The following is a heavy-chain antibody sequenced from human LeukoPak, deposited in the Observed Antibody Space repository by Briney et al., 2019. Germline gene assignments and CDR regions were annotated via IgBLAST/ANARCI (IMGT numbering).Heavy chain of an antibody. CDR3: ARGQYYYDSSGYYYVEGFDY. CDR2: IIPIFGTA. V-gene: IGHV1-69*13. CDR1: GGTFSSYA. Sequence: GASVKVSCKASGGTFSSYAISWVRQAPGQGLEWMGGIIPIFGTANYAQKFQGRVTITADESTSTAYMELSSLRSEDTAVYYCARGQYYYDSSGYYYVEGFDYWGQGTLVTVSS. J-gene: IGHJ4*02. D-gene: IGHD3-22*01.